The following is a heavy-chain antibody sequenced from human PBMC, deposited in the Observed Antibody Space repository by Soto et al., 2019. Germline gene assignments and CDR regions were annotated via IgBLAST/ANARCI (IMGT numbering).Heavy chain of an antibody. V-gene: IGHV3-74*01. J-gene: IGHJ4*02. CDR2: INSDGSRT. Sequence: EVHLVESGGGLVQAGGSLRLSCAPSGFTFTDYWTHWVRQAPGKGLVWVSRINSDGSRTSYADSVTGRFTISRDNAKNTLYLQMNSLRVEDTALYYCARETYRGFYFDYWGQGTLVTVSS. CDR1: GFTFTDYW. D-gene: IGHD4-4*01. CDR3: ARETYRGFYFDY.